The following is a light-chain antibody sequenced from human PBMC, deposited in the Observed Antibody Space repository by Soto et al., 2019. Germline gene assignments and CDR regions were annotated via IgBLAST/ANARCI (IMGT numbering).Light chain of an antibody. J-gene: IGLJ1*01. V-gene: IGLV2-14*01. CDR2: EVS. Sequence: QSALTQPASVSGSPGQSITISCTGTSSDVGGYNFVSWYQQHPGKAPKLMIYEVSNRTSGVSNRFSGSKSGNTASLTISGLQAEDEADYYCSSYTSSTIYAFGSGTKLTVL. CDR3: SSYTSSTIYA. CDR1: SSDVGGYNF.